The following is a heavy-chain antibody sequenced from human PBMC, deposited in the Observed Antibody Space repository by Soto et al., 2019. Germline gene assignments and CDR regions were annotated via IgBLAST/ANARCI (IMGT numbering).Heavy chain of an antibody. V-gene: IGHV4-59*01. Sequence: QVQLQESGPGLVKPSETLSLTCTVSGGSISSYYWSWIRQPPGKGLEWIGYIYYSGSTNYYPSLKSRVTISVDTSTNQFPLQLSSVTAADTAVYSCARRRTPDYWGQGTLVTVSS. CDR3: ARRRTPDY. CDR2: IYYSGST. J-gene: IGHJ4*02. CDR1: GGSISSYY.